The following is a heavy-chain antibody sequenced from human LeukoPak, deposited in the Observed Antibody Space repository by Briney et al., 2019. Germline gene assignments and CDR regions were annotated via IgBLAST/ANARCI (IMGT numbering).Heavy chain of an antibody. Sequence: GASVKVSCKASGYTFTDNYIHWVRQAPGQGLEWMGWINPNSGGTNYAQKFQGRVTMTRDTSITTAYMELSRLTSDDTAMYYCARDITPDSTVTTNDWGQGTLVTVSS. J-gene: IGHJ4*02. CDR2: INPNSGGT. V-gene: IGHV1-2*02. D-gene: IGHD4-17*01. CDR1: GYTFTDNY. CDR3: ARDITPDSTVTTND.